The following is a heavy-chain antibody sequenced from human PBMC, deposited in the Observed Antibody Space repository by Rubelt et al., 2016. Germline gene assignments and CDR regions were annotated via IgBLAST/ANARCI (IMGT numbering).Heavy chain of an antibody. D-gene: IGHD6-19*01. Sequence: GWVAVISFDGSKIYYADSVQGRCTISSDTSKNTLYVQMNSLRPADTAVYYCARGRGITVTGKEDYFDYWGQGTLVTVSS. CDR3: ARGRGITVTGKEDYFDY. J-gene: IGHJ4*02. V-gene: IGHV3-30*01. CDR2: ISFDGSKI.